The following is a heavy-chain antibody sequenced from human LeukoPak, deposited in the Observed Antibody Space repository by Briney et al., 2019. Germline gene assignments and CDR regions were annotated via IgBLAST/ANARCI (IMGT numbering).Heavy chain of an antibody. CDR1: GFTFSSYW. V-gene: IGHV3-7*01. J-gene: IGHJ4*02. CDR2: IKQDGSEK. D-gene: IGHD6-6*01. CDR3: ARGTTVSSSLLY. Sequence: PEGSLRLSCAASGFTFSSYWMNWVRQAPGKGLEWVANIKQDGSEKYYVDSVKGRFTISRDNAKNSLYLQMNSLRAEDTAVYYCARGTTVSSSLLYWGQGTLVTVPS.